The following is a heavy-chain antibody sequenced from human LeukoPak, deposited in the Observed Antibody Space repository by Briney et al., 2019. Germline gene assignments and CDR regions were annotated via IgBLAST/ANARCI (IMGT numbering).Heavy chain of an antibody. V-gene: IGHV4-59*01. Sequence: SETVSLTCTVSGGSISSYYWSWIRQPPGKGLEWIGYIYYSGSTNYNPSLKSRVTISVDTSKDQFSLKLSSVTDADTAVYYCARVFFRNWFDPWGQGTLVTVSS. CDR2: IYYSGST. CDR1: GGSISSYY. CDR3: ARVFFRNWFDP. J-gene: IGHJ5*02. D-gene: IGHD2-21*01.